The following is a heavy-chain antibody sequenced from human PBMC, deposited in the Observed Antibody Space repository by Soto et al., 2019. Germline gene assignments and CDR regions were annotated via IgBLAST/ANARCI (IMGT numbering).Heavy chain of an antibody. CDR3: ARVLDSSGESGAFDF. CDR2: IYYSGST. J-gene: IGHJ3*01. Sequence: SETLSLTCTVSGGSISGGGYYWSWIRQHPGKGLEWIGYIYYSGSTYYNPSLKSRVTISVDTSKNQFSLKLSSVTAADTAVYYCARVLDSSGESGAFDFWGQGTMVTVSS. D-gene: IGHD3-22*01. CDR1: GGSISGGGYY. V-gene: IGHV4-31*03.